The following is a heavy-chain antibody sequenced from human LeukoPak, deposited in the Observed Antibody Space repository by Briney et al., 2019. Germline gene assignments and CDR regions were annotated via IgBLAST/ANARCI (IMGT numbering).Heavy chain of an antibody. CDR2: INHSGST. CDR3: ARDITMVRGVIGHGMDV. J-gene: IGHJ6*02. D-gene: IGHD3-10*01. CDR1: GGSFSGYY. Sequence: PSETLSLTCAVSGGSFSGYYWSWIRQPPGKGLEWIGEINHSGSTNYNPSLKSRVTISGDTSKNQFSLKLSSVTAADTAVYYCARDITMVRGVIGHGMDVWGQGTTVTVSS. V-gene: IGHV4-34*01.